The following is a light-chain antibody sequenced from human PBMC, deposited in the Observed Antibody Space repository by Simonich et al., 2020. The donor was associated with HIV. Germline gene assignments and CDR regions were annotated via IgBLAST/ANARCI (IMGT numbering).Light chain of an antibody. CDR2: LGS. CDR3: QQYNNWPPLT. Sequence: DIVMTQSPLSLPVTPGEPASISCRSSQSLLHSHGHNYLDWYLQKSGQSPQLLIYLGSNRASGVPDMFSGSGSETEFTLTISSLQSEDVAVYYCQQYNNWPPLTFGGGTKVEIK. CDR1: QSLLHSHGHNY. J-gene: IGKJ4*01. V-gene: IGKV2-28*01.